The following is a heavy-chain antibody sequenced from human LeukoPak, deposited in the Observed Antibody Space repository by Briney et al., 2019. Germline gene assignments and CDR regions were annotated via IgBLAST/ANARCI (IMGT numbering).Heavy chain of an antibody. CDR1: GFTVSTNY. D-gene: IGHD6-19*01. V-gene: IGHV3-66*01. Sequence: GGSLRLSCAASGFTVSTNYMSWVRQAPGKGLEWVSVIYSDGRTSYADSVRGRFTISRENSKNTLYLKTSSLRAEDTAVYYCARELVAGGGRRGMDVWGQGTTVTVSS. CDR2: IYSDGRT. CDR3: ARELVAGGGRRGMDV. J-gene: IGHJ6*02.